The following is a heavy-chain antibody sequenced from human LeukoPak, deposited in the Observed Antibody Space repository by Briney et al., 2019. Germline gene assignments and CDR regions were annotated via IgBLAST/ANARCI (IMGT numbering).Heavy chain of an antibody. Sequence: PSETLSLTCAVYGGSFSDYYWTWIRQPPGKGLEWIGEINHSGSTNYNLSLKSRVTISVDTSKNQFSLKLTSVTAADTAVYYCARDLYGSGSSSNNWFDPWGQGTLVTVSS. CDR2: INHSGST. D-gene: IGHD3-10*01. V-gene: IGHV4-34*01. CDR3: ARDLYGSGSSSNNWFDP. J-gene: IGHJ5*02. CDR1: GGSFSDYY.